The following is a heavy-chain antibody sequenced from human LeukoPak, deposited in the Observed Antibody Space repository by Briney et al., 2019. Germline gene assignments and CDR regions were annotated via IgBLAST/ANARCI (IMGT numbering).Heavy chain of an antibody. Sequence: PGGSLRLSCAASGFTSSNYEMNWVRQAPGKGLEWVSYVSSSGSTIYYADSVKGRFTISRDNAKNSLYLQMNSLRAEDTAVYYCARGSRRLGVWGQGTTVTVSS. CDR2: VSSSGSTI. CDR3: ARGSRRLGV. D-gene: IGHD2-15*01. CDR1: GFTSSNYE. J-gene: IGHJ6*02. V-gene: IGHV3-48*03.